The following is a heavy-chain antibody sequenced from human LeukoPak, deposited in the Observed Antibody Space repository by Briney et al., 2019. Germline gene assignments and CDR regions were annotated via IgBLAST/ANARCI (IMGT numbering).Heavy chain of an antibody. V-gene: IGHV4-34*01. J-gene: IGHJ4*02. Sequence: PSETLSLTCAVYGGSFSGYYWTWIRQPPGKGLEWIGEINHSGSTNYNPSLKSRVTISVDTSKNQFSLKLSSVTAADTAVYYCARGKGSGWTFDYWGQGTLFTVSS. CDR3: ARGKGSGWTFDY. D-gene: IGHD6-19*01. CDR2: INHSGST. CDR1: GGSFSGYY.